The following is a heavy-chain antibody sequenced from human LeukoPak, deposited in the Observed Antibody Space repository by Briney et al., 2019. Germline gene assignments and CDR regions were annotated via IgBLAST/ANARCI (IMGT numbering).Heavy chain of an antibody. J-gene: IGHJ5*02. D-gene: IGHD6-13*01. V-gene: IGHV5-10-1*01. CDR2: IDPSDSYT. Sequence: GESLRISCKGSGSRFTSYWISWVRQMPGKGLEWMGRIDPSDSYTNYSPSFQGHVTISADKSISTAYLQWSSLKASDTAMYYCARQDIAAANGFDPWGQGTLVTVSS. CDR3: ARQDIAAANGFDP. CDR1: GSRFTSYW.